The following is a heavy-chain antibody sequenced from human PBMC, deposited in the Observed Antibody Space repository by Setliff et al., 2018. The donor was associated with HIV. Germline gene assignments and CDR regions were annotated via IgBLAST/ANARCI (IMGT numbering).Heavy chain of an antibody. D-gene: IGHD6-13*01. Sequence: SETLSLTCTVYGGSFSGYYWIWIRQPPGKGLEWIGEINHSGSTNYNPSLKSRVTISVDTSKNQFSLQLSSVTAADTAVYYCARGRAAAVVRLWFDPWGQGTLVTVSS. CDR2: INHSGST. CDR3: ARGRAAAVVRLWFDP. V-gene: IGHV4-34*01. CDR1: GGSFSGYY. J-gene: IGHJ5*02.